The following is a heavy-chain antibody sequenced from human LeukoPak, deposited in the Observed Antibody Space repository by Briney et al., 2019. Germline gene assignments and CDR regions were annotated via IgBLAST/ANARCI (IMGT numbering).Heavy chain of an antibody. CDR2: IYAGGNT. CDR3: ARATAFFDI. V-gene: IGHV3-53*01. Sequence: PGGSLRLSCAASGFTVSSNYMSWVRQASGKGLEWVSVIYAGGNTYYADSVKGRFTISRDKPKSTLYLQMNSLRAEDTAVYYCARATAFFDIWGQGTMVTVSS. J-gene: IGHJ3*02. CDR1: GFTVSSNY.